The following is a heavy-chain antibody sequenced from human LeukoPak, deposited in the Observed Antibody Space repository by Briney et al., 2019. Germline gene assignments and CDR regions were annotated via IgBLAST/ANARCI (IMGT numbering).Heavy chain of an antibody. CDR3: ARGRFLTHYYYMDV. Sequence: SETLSLTCTVSGGSISSYCWSWIRQPPGKGLEWIGYVYYSGSTNYNPSLKSRATISVDTSKNQFSLKLSSVTAADTAVYYCARGRFLTHYYYMDVWGKGTTVTVSS. CDR2: VYYSGST. D-gene: IGHD3-10*01. V-gene: IGHV4-59*01. CDR1: GGSISSYC. J-gene: IGHJ6*03.